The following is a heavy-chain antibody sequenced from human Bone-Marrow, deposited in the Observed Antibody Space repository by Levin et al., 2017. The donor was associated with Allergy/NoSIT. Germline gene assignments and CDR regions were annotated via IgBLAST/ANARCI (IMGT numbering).Heavy chain of an antibody. CDR3: ARDRGSTHFGVSFDVEW. J-gene: IGHJ4*02. D-gene: IGHD3-3*01. CDR1: AYTFAAYY. V-gene: IGHV1-2*06. CDR2: INCYTGAS. Sequence: ASVKVSCRTSAYTFAAYYIHWVRQAPGQGLEWVGRINCYTGASDFAQKFQGRVTLTRHTSLQTAYLEVTSLTPDDTAVYYCARDRGSTHFGVSFDVEWWGRGTQVTV.